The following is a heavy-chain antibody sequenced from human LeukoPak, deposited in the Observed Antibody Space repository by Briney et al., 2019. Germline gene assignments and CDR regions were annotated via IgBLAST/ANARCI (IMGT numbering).Heavy chain of an antibody. Sequence: GRSLRLSCAASGFTFSSHDMHWVRQPTGKGLEWVSGIGTAGDPYYLDSVKGRFTISRENAKNSLYLQMNSLRAGDTAVYYCARSRTLWGAFDIWGQGTMVTVSS. J-gene: IGHJ3*02. V-gene: IGHV3-13*05. CDR3: ARSRTLWGAFDI. CDR2: IGTAGDP. CDR1: GFTFSSHD. D-gene: IGHD2-21*01.